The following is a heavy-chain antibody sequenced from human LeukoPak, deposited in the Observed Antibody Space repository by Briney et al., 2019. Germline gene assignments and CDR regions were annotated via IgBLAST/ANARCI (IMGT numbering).Heavy chain of an antibody. CDR1: GYTFTSYD. CDR3: VRDPRATYGSGSYYFPPNWFDP. D-gene: IGHD3-10*01. V-gene: IGHV1-69*13. J-gene: IGHJ5*02. Sequence: GASVKVSCKASGYTFTSYDINWVRQATGQGLEWMGGIIPIFGTVKYAQKFQGRVTITADESTSTAYMELSSLRSEDTAVYYCVRDPRATYGSGSYYFPPNWFDPWGQGTLVTVSS. CDR2: IIPIFGTV.